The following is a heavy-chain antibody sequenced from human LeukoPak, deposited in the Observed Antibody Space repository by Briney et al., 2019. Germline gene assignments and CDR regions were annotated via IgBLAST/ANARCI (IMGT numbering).Heavy chain of an antibody. CDR2: IWYDESNK. V-gene: IGHV3-33*01. CDR3: AREDPSVNNAFDS. J-gene: IGHJ3*02. D-gene: IGHD2/OR15-2a*01. CDR1: GFTFRSYG. Sequence: PGGSLRLSCAASGFTFRSYGMQCVRQVPGKGLEWVAGIWYDESNKYYAYSVEGRFTISRDNSKNTLDLEMNSLRAEDTAVYYCAREDPSVNNAFDSWGQGTMVTVSS.